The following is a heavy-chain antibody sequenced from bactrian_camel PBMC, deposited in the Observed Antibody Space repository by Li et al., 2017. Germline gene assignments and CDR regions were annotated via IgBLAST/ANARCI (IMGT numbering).Heavy chain of an antibody. CDR2: VDNDGRPT. J-gene: IGHJ4*01. CDR1: GYTFDKNC. Sequence: HVQLVESGGGSVQAGESLRLSCVASGYTFDKNCMGWFRQAPGKEREGVASVDNDGRPTYIDSVKGRFTISKDNADHTVFLQMTSLTPDDTAMYYCAARKVARGSHFSLGRAPALRRDEYDFWGQGTQVTVS. D-gene: IGHD2*01. CDR3: AARKVARGSHFSLGRAPALRRDEYDF. V-gene: IGHV3S6*01.